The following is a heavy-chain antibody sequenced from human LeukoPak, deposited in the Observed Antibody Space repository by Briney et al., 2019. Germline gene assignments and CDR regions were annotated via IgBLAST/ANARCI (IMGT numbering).Heavy chain of an antibody. J-gene: IGHJ6*02. Sequence: PSETLSLTCTVSGGSMISCYWSWIRQPPGKGLEWIGYVSYSGNNNYNPSLNSRVTMSADTSTNRFSLSLTAVTAADTAVYYRARDRGYYDSRAGLMDVWGQGTTVVVSS. V-gene: IGHV4-59*01. CDR1: GGSMISCY. D-gene: IGHD3-22*01. CDR2: VSYSGNN. CDR3: ARDRGYYDSRAGLMDV.